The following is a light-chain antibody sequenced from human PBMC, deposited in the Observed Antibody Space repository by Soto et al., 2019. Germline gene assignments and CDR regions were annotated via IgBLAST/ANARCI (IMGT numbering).Light chain of an antibody. J-gene: IGLJ1*01. CDR2: DVS. CDR3: SSYTASSTYV. V-gene: IGLV2-14*03. CDR1: SSDVGGYNY. Sequence: QSVLTQPASVSGSPGQSITISCTGTSSDVGGYNYVSWYQHHPGKAPKLMIFDVSNQPSGVSNRFSGSKSGNTASLTISGLQAEDEADYYCSSYTASSTYVFGTGTKVTV.